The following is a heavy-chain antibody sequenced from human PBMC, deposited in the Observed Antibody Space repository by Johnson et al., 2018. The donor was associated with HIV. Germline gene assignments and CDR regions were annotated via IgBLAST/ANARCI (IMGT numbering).Heavy chain of an antibody. CDR3: VRLEVTYDYIWGSYRPDAFDI. D-gene: IGHD3-16*02. V-gene: IGHV3-11*04. CDR1: GFTFSDYY. Sequence: QEKLVESGGGLVKPGGSLRLSCAASGFTFSDYYMSWIRQAPGKELEWVSYISSSGSTIYYADSVKGRFTISRDNAKNSLSLQVNSLRAEDTAVYYCVRLEVTYDYIWGSYRPDAFDIWGQGTMVTVSS. J-gene: IGHJ3*02. CDR2: ISSSGSTI.